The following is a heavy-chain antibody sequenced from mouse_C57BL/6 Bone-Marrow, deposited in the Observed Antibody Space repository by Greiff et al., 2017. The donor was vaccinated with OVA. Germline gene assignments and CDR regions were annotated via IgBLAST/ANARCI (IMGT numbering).Heavy chain of an antibody. CDR1: GYTFTSYW. V-gene: IGHV1-7*01. CDR2: INPSSGYT. D-gene: IGHD2-12*01. J-gene: IGHJ4*01. Sequence: VQLQQSGAELAKPGASVKLSCKASGYTFTSYWMHWVKQRPGQGLEWIGYINPSSGYTKYNQKFKDKATLTADKSSSTAYMQLISLTYEDAAVYDYERGPLYLRHYAMDYWGQGTPVTVSA. CDR3: ERGPLYLRHYAMDY.